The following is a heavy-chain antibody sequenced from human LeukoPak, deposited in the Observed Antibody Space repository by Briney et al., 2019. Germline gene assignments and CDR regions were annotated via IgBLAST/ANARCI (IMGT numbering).Heavy chain of an antibody. Sequence: SETLSLTCTVSGGSISSYYWSWIRQPPGKGLEWIGYIYTSGSTNYNPSLKSQVTISVDTSKNQFSLKLSSVTAADTAVYYCARSYYYDSSGYPHDAFDIWGQGTMVTVSS. V-gene: IGHV4-4*09. CDR3: ARSYYYDSSGYPHDAFDI. J-gene: IGHJ3*02. D-gene: IGHD3-22*01. CDR1: GGSISSYY. CDR2: IYTSGST.